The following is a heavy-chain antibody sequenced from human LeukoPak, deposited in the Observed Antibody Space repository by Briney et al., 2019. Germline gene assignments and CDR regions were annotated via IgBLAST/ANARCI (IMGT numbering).Heavy chain of an antibody. CDR2: IYYSGST. Sequence: SETLSLTCTVSGGSISSSSYYWGWIRQPPGKGLEWIGSIYYSGSTYYNPSLKSRVTISVDTSKNQFSLKLSSVTAADTAVYYCAREWGYYDILTGYYKPIGYFDYWGQGTLVTVSS. D-gene: IGHD3-9*01. J-gene: IGHJ4*02. V-gene: IGHV4-39*07. CDR1: GGSISSSSYY. CDR3: AREWGYYDILTGYYKPIGYFDY.